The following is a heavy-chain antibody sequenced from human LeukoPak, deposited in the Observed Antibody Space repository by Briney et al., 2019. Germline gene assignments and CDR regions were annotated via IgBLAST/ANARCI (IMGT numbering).Heavy chain of an antibody. CDR3: ARENSSGWMFRRYFDF. CDR1: GDSITSGGYY. Sequence: SETLSLTCTISGDSITSGGYYWSWSRQPPGKGLEWIGYIYYSGSTYYNPSLKSRLSISVATSKTQFSLSLSSVTAADTAVYYCARENSSGWMFRRYFDFWGQGILVTVS. D-gene: IGHD6-19*01. V-gene: IGHV4-30-4*08. CDR2: IYYSGST. J-gene: IGHJ4*02.